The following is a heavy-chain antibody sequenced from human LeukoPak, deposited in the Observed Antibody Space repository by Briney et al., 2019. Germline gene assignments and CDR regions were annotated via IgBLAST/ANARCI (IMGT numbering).Heavy chain of an antibody. CDR2: IYSGGST. D-gene: IGHD1-26*01. Sequence: PGGSLRLSCAASGNYWMHWVRQAPGKGLVWVSVIYSGGSTYYADSVKGRFTISRDNSKNTLYLQMNSLRAEDTAVYYCARDAIRSGSSNDYWGQGTLVTVSS. J-gene: IGHJ4*02. CDR3: ARDAIRSGSSNDY. V-gene: IGHV3-53*01. CDR1: GNYW.